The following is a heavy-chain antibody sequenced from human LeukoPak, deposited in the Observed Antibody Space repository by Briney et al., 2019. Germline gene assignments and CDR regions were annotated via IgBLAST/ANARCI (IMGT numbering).Heavy chain of an antibody. CDR2: ISSGSTYM. D-gene: IGHD6-6*01. V-gene: IGHV3-21*01. CDR3: TRLLPSSHHFFDS. CDR1: GFTFSSYD. Sequence: NPGGSLRLSCGASGFTFSSYDMIWVRQAPGMGLEWVSSISSGSTYMHYADSVKGRFTVSRDNAKNSLYLQMNSLRAEDTSVYYCTRLLPSSHHFFDSWGQGALVTVSS. J-gene: IGHJ4*02.